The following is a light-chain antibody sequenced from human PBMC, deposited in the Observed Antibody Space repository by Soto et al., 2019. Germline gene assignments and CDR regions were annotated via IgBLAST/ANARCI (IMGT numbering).Light chain of an antibody. Sequence: QSVLTQPPSVSGAPGQRVTISCPGRSSNIGANYDVHWYQVLPGTAPKLLIYANTNRPSGVPDRFSGSKSGTSASLAITGLQADDEADYYGQSYDNSLSGPVVFGGGTNVTVL. V-gene: IGLV1-40*01. J-gene: IGLJ3*02. CDR3: QSYDNSLSGPVV. CDR2: ANT. CDR1: SSNIGANYD.